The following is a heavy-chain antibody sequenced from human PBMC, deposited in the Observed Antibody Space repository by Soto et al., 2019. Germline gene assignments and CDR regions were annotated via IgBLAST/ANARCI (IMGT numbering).Heavy chain of an antibody. Sequence: QVQLVQSGAEVKETGSSVKVSCKAPGGTFSSYTFSWVRQAPGQGLEWMGTIIPIIGIANYAQKFQGRVTMTADKSTSTAYMELRSLRSEDTAVYYCARQEGGTEGSDWFDPWGQGTLVTVSS. CDR3: ARQEGGTEGSDWFDP. V-gene: IGHV1-69*02. D-gene: IGHD2-15*01. J-gene: IGHJ5*02. CDR2: IIPIIGIA. CDR1: GGTFSSYT.